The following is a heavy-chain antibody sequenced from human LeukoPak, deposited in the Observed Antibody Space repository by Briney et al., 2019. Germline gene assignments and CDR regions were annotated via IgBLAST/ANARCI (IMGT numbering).Heavy chain of an antibody. V-gene: IGHV3-9*01. J-gene: IGHJ5*02. CDR2: ISWNSGSI. D-gene: IGHD3-10*01. CDR3: AKDYSMNYGSGFDP. Sequence: AGGSLRLSCAASGFTFDDYAMHWVRQAPGKGLEWVSGISWNSGSIGYADSVKGRFTISRDNAKNSLYLQMNSLRAEDTALYYCAKDYSMNYGSGFDPWGQGTLVTVSS. CDR1: GFTFDDYA.